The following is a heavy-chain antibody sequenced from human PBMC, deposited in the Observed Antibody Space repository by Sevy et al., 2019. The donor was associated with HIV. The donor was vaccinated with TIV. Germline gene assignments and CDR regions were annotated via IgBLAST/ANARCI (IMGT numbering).Heavy chain of an antibody. D-gene: IGHD2-8*02. CDR2: IYYSGST. Sequence: GSLRLSCAVSGFTFRSYWMSWIRQPPGKGLEWIGSIYYSGSTYYNPSLKSRVTISVDTSKNQFSLKLSSVTAADTAVYYCARHSSSIGRVDFWGQRTLVTVSS. V-gene: IGHV4-39*01. J-gene: IGHJ4*02. CDR1: GFTFRSYW. CDR3: ARHSSSIGRVDF.